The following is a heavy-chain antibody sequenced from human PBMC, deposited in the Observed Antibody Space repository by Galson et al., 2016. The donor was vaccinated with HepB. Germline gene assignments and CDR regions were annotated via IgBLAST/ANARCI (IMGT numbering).Heavy chain of an antibody. Sequence: TLSLTCAVSGASINSNYWWTWVRQPPGKGLEWIGESYHSESTNYNPSLKSRVSISLDKSKNQFSLRLNSVSAEDTAVYYCVQGSTAPAVWGKGTTVTVSS. CDR1: GASINSNYW. D-gene: IGHD1-26*01. CDR2: SYHSEST. CDR3: VQGSTAPAV. J-gene: IGHJ6*04. V-gene: IGHV4-4*02.